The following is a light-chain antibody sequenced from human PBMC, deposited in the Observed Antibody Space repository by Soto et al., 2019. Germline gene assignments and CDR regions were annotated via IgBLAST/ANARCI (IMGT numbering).Light chain of an antibody. Sequence: QSALTQPASVSGSPGQSITISCTGTSSDVGGYNYVSWYQHHPGKAPKLMIYEVSNRPSGVSNRFSGSKSANTASLTISGLQAEDEANYYCSSYTSNSTWVFGGGTKLTVL. CDR3: SSYTSNSTWV. CDR2: EVS. CDR1: SSDVGGYNY. J-gene: IGLJ3*02. V-gene: IGLV2-14*01.